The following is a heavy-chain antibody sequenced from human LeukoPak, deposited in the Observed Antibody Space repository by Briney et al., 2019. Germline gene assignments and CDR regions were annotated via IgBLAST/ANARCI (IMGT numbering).Heavy chain of an antibody. CDR3: AKDLGRYRNNYFDY. CDR1: GFTFSSYA. Sequence: QLGGSWRLSCAASGFTFSSYAMSWVRQAPEKGLEWVSTISGSGGGTYYADSVKGRFTTSRDDSKNTLYLQMNSLRAEDTAVYYCAKDLGRYRNNYFDYWGQGTPDPLL. J-gene: IGHJ4*02. V-gene: IGHV3-23*01. CDR2: ISGSGGGT. D-gene: IGHD1-26*01.